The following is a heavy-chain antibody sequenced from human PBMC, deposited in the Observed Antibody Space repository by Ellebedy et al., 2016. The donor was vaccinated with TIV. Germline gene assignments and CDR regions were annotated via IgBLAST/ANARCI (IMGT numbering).Heavy chain of an antibody. CDR1: GFTFSTYW. Sequence: GESLKISWAASGFTFSTYWMHWVRQTPGQGLVWVARINNNGRTINYADSVKGRFTISRDNAKNTLYLEMSSLRVDDTAFYYCARQFDQPARWGQGTLIIVSS. J-gene: IGHJ4*02. D-gene: IGHD3-9*01. CDR2: INNNGRTI. CDR3: ARQFDQPAR. V-gene: IGHV3-74*01.